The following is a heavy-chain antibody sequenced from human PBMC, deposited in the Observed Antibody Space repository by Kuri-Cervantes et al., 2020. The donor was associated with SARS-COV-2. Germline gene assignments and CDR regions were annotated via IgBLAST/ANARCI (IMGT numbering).Heavy chain of an antibody. J-gene: IGHJ4*02. D-gene: IGHD2-21*01. Sequence: GGSLRRSCDASGFNFSRTDMHWVRQAPGKGLEWVAVISHDGKNKKCIASGKGRFTVSRDNSQNTLYLQMKSLRSEDTAMYYCAKDRVGVKDFWGQGTQVTVSS. CDR1: GFNFSRTD. CDR3: AKDRVGVKDF. CDR2: ISHDGKNK. V-gene: IGHV3-30*18.